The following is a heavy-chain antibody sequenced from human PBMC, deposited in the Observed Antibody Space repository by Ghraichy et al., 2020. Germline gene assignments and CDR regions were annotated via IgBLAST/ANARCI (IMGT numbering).Heavy chain of an antibody. CDR1: GGSFNDDF. CDR3: SRVSTPIILPTRLRTGWLDP. Sequence: SETLSLTCGVFGGSFNDDFWSWIRQPPGKGLEWIGEINSGGSTNYNSSLKSRVTLSVDSSKNQMSLKMNSVTAAGTAVYYCSRVSTPIILPTRLRTGWLDPWGQGILVTVSS. CDR2: INSGGST. V-gene: IGHV4-34*01. D-gene: IGHD3/OR15-3a*01. J-gene: IGHJ5*02.